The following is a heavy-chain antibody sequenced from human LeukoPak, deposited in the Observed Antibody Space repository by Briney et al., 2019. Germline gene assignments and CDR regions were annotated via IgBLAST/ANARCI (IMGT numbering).Heavy chain of an antibody. CDR2: IYPGDSDT. D-gene: IGHD1-26*01. CDR3: ARLGGSYYYYYYYMDV. Sequence: GKSLKISCKGSGYSFTNYWIGWVRQMPGKGLEWTGIIYPGDSDTRYSPSFQGQVTISADKSISTAYLQWSSLKASDTAMYYCARLGGSYYYYYYYMDVWGKGTTVTVSS. J-gene: IGHJ6*03. V-gene: IGHV5-51*01. CDR1: GYSFTNYW.